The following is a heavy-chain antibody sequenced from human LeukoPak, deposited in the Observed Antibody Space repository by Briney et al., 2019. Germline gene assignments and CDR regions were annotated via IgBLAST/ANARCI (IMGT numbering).Heavy chain of an antibody. CDR3: ARDPLVGSSWYGWFDP. Sequence: SQTLSLTFAISGDSVSSNSAAWNWIRQSPSRGLNWLGRTYYRSKWYNDYAVSVKSRITINPDTSKNQFSLQLNSVTPEDTAVYYCARDPLVGSSWYGWFDPWGQGTLVTVSS. D-gene: IGHD6-13*01. CDR1: GDSVSSNSAA. V-gene: IGHV6-1*01. J-gene: IGHJ5*02. CDR2: TYYRSKWYN.